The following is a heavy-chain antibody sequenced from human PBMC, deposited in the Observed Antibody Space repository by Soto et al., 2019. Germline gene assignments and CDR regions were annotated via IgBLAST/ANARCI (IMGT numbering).Heavy chain of an antibody. V-gene: IGHV2-5*02. CDR1: GFSLSTYHMG. J-gene: IGHJ4*02. CDR3: AQADDYDLLTFDH. D-gene: IGHD4-17*01. Sequence: QITLKESGPTLVRPAQTLTLTCDFSGFSLSTYHMGVAWIRQPPGKALEWLALIYWDDDKRYSPSLKDRLAISKDTSSNQVVLTITNIDPGDSATYFCAQADDYDLLTFDHWGPGTLVTVSS. CDR2: IYWDDDK.